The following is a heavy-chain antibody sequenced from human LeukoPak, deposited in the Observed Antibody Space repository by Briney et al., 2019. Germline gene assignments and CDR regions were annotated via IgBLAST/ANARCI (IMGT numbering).Heavy chain of an antibody. CDR2: IYYSGST. Sequence: SETLSLTCTVSGGSISSYYWSWIRQPPGKGLEWIGYIYYSGSTNYNPSLKSRVTISVDTSKNQFSLKLSSVTAADTAVYYCARGMHYDILTNYYMDVWGKGTTVTISS. CDR1: GGSISSYY. D-gene: IGHD3-9*01. V-gene: IGHV4-59*01. J-gene: IGHJ6*03. CDR3: ARGMHYDILTNYYMDV.